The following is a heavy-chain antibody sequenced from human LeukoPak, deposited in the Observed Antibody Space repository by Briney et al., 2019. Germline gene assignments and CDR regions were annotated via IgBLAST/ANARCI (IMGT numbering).Heavy chain of an antibody. Sequence: KASETLSLTCTVSGGSISSYYWSWIRQPPGKGLEWHGYIYYSGSTNYNPSLKSRVTMSVDGSKNQFSLKLSSVTAADTAVYYCARGSYSVDYWGQGTLVTVSS. J-gene: IGHJ4*02. D-gene: IGHD1-26*01. V-gene: IGHV4-59*01. CDR3: ARGSYSVDY. CDR2: IYYSGST. CDR1: GGSISSYY.